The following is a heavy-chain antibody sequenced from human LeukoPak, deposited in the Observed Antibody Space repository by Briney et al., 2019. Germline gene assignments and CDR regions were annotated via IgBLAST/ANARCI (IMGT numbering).Heavy chain of an antibody. Sequence: ASVKVSCKASGYTFTGYYMHWVRQAPGQGLEWMGRINPNSGGTNYAQKFQGRVTMTRDTSISTAYMELSRLRSDDTAVYYCARGRRYYDSSGRNPFDYWGQGTLVTVSS. V-gene: IGHV1-2*06. CDR3: ARGRRYYDSSGRNPFDY. J-gene: IGHJ4*02. CDR2: INPNSGGT. D-gene: IGHD3-22*01. CDR1: GYTFTGYY.